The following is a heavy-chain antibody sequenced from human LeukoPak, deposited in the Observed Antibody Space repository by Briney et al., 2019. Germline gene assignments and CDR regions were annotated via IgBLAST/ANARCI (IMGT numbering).Heavy chain of an antibody. CDR2: ISGRSTDI. D-gene: IGHD3-22*01. CDR1: GFTFRSYW. V-gene: IGHV3-21*01. Sequence: GGSLRLSCAASGFTFRSYWMSWVRQAPGKGLEWVSSISGRSTDIYYADSVKGRFTISRDNAKNSLYLQMNSLRAEDTAVYYCARRDYYDSSGYDYWGQGTLVTVSS. CDR3: ARRDYYDSSGYDY. J-gene: IGHJ4*02.